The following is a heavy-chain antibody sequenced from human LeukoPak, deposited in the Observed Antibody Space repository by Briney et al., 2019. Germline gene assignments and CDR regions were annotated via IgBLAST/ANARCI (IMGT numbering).Heavy chain of an antibody. V-gene: IGHV4-59*01. CDR3: ASLYSSSWRFEY. CDR2: IYSSGST. Sequence: KSSETLSLTCTVSGGSISSYYWSWIRQPPGKTLELIGYIYSSGSTNYNPSLKSRVTISVDTSKNQVSLKVNSVTAADTAVYYCASLYSSSWRFEYWGQGTLVTVSS. D-gene: IGHD6-13*01. CDR1: GGSISSYY. J-gene: IGHJ4*02.